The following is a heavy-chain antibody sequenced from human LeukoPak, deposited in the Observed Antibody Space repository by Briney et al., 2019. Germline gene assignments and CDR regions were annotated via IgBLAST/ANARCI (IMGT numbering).Heavy chain of an antibody. Sequence: ASVKVSCKASGYTFTSYDINWVRQATGQGLEWMGWMNPNNGNTGYAQKFQGRVTITRNTSISTAYMELSSLRSEDTAVYYCARGPLLGSSYLFDYWGQGTLVTVSS. CDR1: GYTFTSYD. CDR3: ARGPLLGSSYLFDY. V-gene: IGHV1-8*03. D-gene: IGHD6-13*01. J-gene: IGHJ4*02. CDR2: MNPNNGNT.